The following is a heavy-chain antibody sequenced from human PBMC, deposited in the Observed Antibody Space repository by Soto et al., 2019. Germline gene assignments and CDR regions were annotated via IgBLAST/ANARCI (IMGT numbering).Heavy chain of an antibody. Sequence: AASVKVSCKASGDSFSSYAITWVRQAPGQGLEWMGGVIAVFAVVKYAHKFQDRVRITADESTSTAYMELSSLRSEDTAVYYCAREAPDGQLEFRGFELWGQGTPVTVS. CDR1: GDSFSSYA. V-gene: IGHV1-69*13. D-gene: IGHD1-1*01. CDR2: VIAVFAVV. CDR3: AREAPDGQLEFRGFEL. J-gene: IGHJ4*02.